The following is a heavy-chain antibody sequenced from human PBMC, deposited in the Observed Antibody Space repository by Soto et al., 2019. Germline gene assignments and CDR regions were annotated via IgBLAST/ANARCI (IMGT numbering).Heavy chain of an antibody. J-gene: IGHJ4*02. CDR3: ARDPGYSYGYN. Sequence: GGSLRLSCRASGLTGSGFDMSWVRQAPGKGLEWVSVIYSGGSTYYADSVKGRFTISRDNSKNTLYLQMSSLRSEDTAVYYCARDPGYSYGYNWGQGTLVTVSS. CDR2: IYSGGST. D-gene: IGHD5-18*01. V-gene: IGHV3-66*01. CDR1: GLTGSGFD.